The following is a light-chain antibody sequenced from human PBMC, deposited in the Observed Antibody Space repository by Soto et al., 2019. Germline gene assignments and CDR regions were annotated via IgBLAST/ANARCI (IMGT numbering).Light chain of an antibody. J-gene: IGKJ1*01. CDR3: QQSYSTPT. Sequence: DIQMTQSPSSLSASVGDRVTITCRASQSISSYLNWYQQKPGKAPKLLIYAASSLQSGVPSRFSGSGSATDFTLTISSLQPEEFATYYCQQSYSTPTFGQGTKVEIK. CDR2: AAS. V-gene: IGKV1-39*01. CDR1: QSISSY.